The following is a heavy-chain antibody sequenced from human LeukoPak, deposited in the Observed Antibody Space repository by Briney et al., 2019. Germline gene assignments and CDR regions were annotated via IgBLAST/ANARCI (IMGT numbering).Heavy chain of an antibody. J-gene: IGHJ4*02. Sequence: SVKVSCKASGGTFSSYAISWVRQAPGQGLEWMGGIIPIFGTANYAQKFQGRVTITADKSTSTAYMELSSLGSEDTAVYYCARGYCTNGVCYTWDMPYYFDYWGQGTLVTVSS. CDR2: IIPIFGTA. V-gene: IGHV1-69*06. CDR1: GGTFSSYA. CDR3: ARGYCTNGVCYTWDMPYYFDY. D-gene: IGHD2-8*01.